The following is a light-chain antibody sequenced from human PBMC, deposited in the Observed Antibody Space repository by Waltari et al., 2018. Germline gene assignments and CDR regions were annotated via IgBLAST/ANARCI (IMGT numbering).Light chain of an antibody. J-gene: IGKJ2*01. V-gene: IGKV3-15*01. CDR3: QESYGLPYT. CDR2: GVS. Sequence: EIVLLQSPATLSVSPGGRATLSCRASPSVSGNLAWYQQKPGQPPSLLVYGVSTRAIGVPARFSGSGSGTDFTLTISSLQPEDFATYYCQESYGLPYTFGQGTKLEIK. CDR1: PSVSGN.